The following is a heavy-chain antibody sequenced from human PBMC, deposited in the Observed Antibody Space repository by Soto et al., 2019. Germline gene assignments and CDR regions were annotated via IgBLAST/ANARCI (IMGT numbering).Heavy chain of an antibody. CDR1: GGTFSSYA. CDR3: ARGYYYDSSGYYYLNYWYFDL. D-gene: IGHD3-22*01. Sequence: QVQLVQSGAEVKKPGSSVKVSCKASGGTFSSYAISWVRQAPGQGLECMGGIIPIFGTANYAQKFQGRVTITADESTSTAYMELSSLRSEDTAVYYCARGYYYDSSGYYYLNYWYFDLWGRGTLVTVSS. J-gene: IGHJ2*01. CDR2: IIPIFGTA. V-gene: IGHV1-69*01.